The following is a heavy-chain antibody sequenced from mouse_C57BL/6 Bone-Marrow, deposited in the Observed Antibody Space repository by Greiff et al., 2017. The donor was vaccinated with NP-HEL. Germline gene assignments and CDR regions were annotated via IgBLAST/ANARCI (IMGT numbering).Heavy chain of an antibody. CDR3: AIRPFAY. CDR1: GYTFTSYW. CDR2: IDPSDSYT. Sequence: VQLQQPGAELVRPGTSVKLSCKASGYTFTSYWMHWVKQRPGQGLEWIGVIDPSDSYTNYNQKFKGKATMTVDTSSSTAYMQLSSLTSEDSAVYYCAIRPFAYWGRGTLVTVTA. V-gene: IGHV1-59*01. J-gene: IGHJ3*01.